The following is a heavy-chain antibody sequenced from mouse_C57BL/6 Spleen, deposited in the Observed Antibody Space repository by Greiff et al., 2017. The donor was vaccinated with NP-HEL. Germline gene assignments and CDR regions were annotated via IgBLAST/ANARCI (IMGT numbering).Heavy chain of an antibody. D-gene: IGHD2-2*01. Sequence: VKLMESGAELVKPGASVKMSCKASGYTFTSYWITWVKQRPGQGLEWIGDIYPGSGSTNYNEKFKSKATLTVDTSSSTAYMQLSSPTSEDSAVYYCARSVWLDAMDYWGQGTSVTVSS. J-gene: IGHJ4*01. V-gene: IGHV1-55*01. CDR2: IYPGSGST. CDR1: GYTFTSYW. CDR3: ARSVWLDAMDY.